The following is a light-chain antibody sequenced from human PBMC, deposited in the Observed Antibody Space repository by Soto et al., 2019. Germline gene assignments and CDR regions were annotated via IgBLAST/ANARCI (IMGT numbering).Light chain of an antibody. V-gene: IGLV2-14*03. CDR1: SSDVGGYNY. J-gene: IGLJ1*01. CDR2: DVS. CDR3: SSYTSSSTYV. Sequence: QSALTQPASVSGSPGQSITISCTGTSSDVGGYNYVSWYQHHPDKVPKLVIYDVSNRPSGVSNRFSGSKSGNTASLTISGLQAEDEADYYCSSYTSSSTYVFGTGTKVTVL.